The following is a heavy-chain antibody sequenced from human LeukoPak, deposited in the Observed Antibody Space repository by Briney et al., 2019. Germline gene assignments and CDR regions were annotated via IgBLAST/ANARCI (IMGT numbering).Heavy chain of an antibody. CDR2: ISGSGGST. V-gene: IGHV3-23*01. CDR1: GFTFSSYA. J-gene: IGHJ6*04. Sequence: GGSLRLSCAASGFTFSSYAMSWVRQAPGKGLEWVSAISGSGGSTYYADSVKCRFTISIDNFKNTLYLQMNSLRAEDTAVYYCAELGITMIGGVWGKGTTVTISS. D-gene: IGHD3-10*02. CDR3: AELGITMIGGV.